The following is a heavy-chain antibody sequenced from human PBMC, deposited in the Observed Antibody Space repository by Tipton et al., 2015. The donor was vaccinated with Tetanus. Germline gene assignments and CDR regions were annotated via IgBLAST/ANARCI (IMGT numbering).Heavy chain of an antibody. CDR3: AREADCSGGSYFSGDFDN. CDR1: GFIFSSYG. CDR2: SWYDGTDK. Sequence: SLRLSRAASGFIFSSYGIRWVRQAPGKGLEWVAVSWYDGTDKYYADSVKGRFTISRDNSKNTLYLQMNSLRAEDTAVYYCAREADCSGGSYFSGDFDNWGQGTQVTVSS. V-gene: IGHV3-33*01. D-gene: IGHD2-15*01. J-gene: IGHJ4*02.